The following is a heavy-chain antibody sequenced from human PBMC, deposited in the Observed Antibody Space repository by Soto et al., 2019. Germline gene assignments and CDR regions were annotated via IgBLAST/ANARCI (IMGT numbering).Heavy chain of an antibody. CDR3: ARRSLDYDILTGYPPSGESFDY. D-gene: IGHD3-9*01. CDR2: IDPSDSYT. V-gene: IGHV5-10-1*01. CDR1: GYSFTSYW. J-gene: IGHJ4*02. Sequence: PGESLKISCKGSGYSFTSYWISWVRQMPGKGLEWIGRIDPSDSYTNYSPSFQGHVTISADKSISTAYRQWSSLKASDTAMYYCARRSLDYDILTGYPPSGESFDYWGPGTLVTVSS.